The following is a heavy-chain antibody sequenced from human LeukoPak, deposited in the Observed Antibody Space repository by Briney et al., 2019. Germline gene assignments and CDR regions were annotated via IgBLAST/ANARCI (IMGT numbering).Heavy chain of an antibody. CDR1: GYTFTSYG. J-gene: IGHJ4*02. CDR2: ISAYNGNT. V-gene: IGHV1-18*01. CDR3: AREWAAAGSDY. D-gene: IGHD6-13*01. Sequence: ASVKVSCKASGYTFTSYGISWVRQAPGHGLEWMGWISAYNGNTNSAQKRQGRVTMTTDTSTSTAYMVLRSLRSDDTAVYYCAREWAAAGSDYWGQGTLVTVSS.